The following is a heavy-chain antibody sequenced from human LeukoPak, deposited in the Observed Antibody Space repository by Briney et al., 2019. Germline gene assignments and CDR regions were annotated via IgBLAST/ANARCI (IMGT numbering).Heavy chain of an antibody. CDR2: INWNGGST. D-gene: IGHD6-19*01. CDR3: ARGYSSGWLYYFDY. Sequence: GGSLRLSCAASGCTFDDYGMSWVRQAPGKGLEWVSGINWNGGSTGYADSVKGRFTISRDNAKNSLYLQMNSLRAEDTALYYCARGYSSGWLYYFDYWGQGTLVTVSS. V-gene: IGHV3-20*04. CDR1: GCTFDDYG. J-gene: IGHJ4*02.